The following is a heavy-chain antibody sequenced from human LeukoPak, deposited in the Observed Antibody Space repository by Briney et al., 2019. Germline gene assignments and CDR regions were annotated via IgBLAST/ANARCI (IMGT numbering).Heavy chain of an antibody. CDR2: ISSSSSYI. CDR1: GFTFSSYS. V-gene: IGHV3-21*01. D-gene: IGHD5-12*01. Sequence: PGGSLRLSCAASGFTFSSYSMNWVRQAPGKGLEWVSSISSSSSYIYYADSVKGRFTISRDNAKNSLYLQMNSLRAEDTAVYYCANLRGYSGYDDYWGQGTLVTVSS. CDR3: ANLRGYSGYDDY. J-gene: IGHJ4*02.